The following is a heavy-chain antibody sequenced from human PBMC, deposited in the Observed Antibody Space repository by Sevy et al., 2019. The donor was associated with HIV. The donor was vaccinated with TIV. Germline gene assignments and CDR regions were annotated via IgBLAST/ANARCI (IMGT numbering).Heavy chain of an antibody. J-gene: IGHJ6*03. V-gene: IGHV4-59*01. CDR2: IYYSGST. CDR3: ARDVYYYDSSVLDGAYYYYMDV. CDR1: GGSISSYY. D-gene: IGHD3-22*01. Sequence: SETLSLTCTVSGGSISSYYWSWIRQPPGKGLEWIGYIYYSGSTNYNPSLKSRVTISVDTSKNQFSRKLSSVTAADTAVYYCARDVYYYDSSVLDGAYYYYMDVWGKGTTVTVSS.